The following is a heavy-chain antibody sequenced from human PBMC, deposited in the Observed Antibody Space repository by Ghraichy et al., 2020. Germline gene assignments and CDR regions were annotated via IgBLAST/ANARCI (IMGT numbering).Heavy chain of an antibody. CDR2: ISYDGSNK. Sequence: GGSLRLSCAASGFTFSSYAMHWVRQAPGKGLEWVAVISYDGSNKYYADSVKGRFTISRDNSKNTLYLQMNSLRAEDTAVYYCARVGLHDDSSGAMDVWGQGTTVTVSS. D-gene: IGHD3-22*01. V-gene: IGHV3-30*04. CDR3: ARVGLHDDSSGAMDV. CDR1: GFTFSSYA. J-gene: IGHJ6*02.